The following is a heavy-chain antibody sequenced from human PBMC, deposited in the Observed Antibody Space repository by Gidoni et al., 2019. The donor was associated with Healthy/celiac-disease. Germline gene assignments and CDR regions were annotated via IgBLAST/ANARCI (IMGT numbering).Heavy chain of an antibody. CDR1: GFTVSRGA. V-gene: IGHV3-23*04. J-gene: IGHJ5*02. D-gene: IGHD1-20*01. Sequence: EVQLVESGGGLVQPGGSRRLCCAASGFTVSRGAMSCVSQAPGKGLVWFLYISVSGGSTYYPDSVKGRFTISRDNSKNTLYLKMNSLRAEYTAVYYCAKSLWYNWNQNNWFDPWGQGTLVTVSS. CDR3: AKSLWYNWNQNNWFDP. CDR2: ISVSGGST.